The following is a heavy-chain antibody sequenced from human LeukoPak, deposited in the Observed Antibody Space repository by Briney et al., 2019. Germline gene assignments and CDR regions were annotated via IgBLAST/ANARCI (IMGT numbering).Heavy chain of an antibody. V-gene: IGHV4-30-2*05. J-gene: IGHJ4*02. CDR2: IYHSGST. D-gene: IGHD5-18*01. CDR1: GFTFSSYW. Sequence: LRLSCAASGFTFSSYWMHWVRQAPVKGLEWIGYIYHSGSTYYNPSLKSRVTISVDTSKNQFSLKLSSVTAADTAVYYCARDRGYSYGPFDYWGQGTLVTVSS. CDR3: ARDRGYSYGPFDY.